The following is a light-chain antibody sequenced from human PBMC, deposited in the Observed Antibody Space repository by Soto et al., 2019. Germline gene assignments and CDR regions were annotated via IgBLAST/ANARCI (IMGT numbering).Light chain of an antibody. CDR3: NSFAGSAHVV. CDR2: DVN. V-gene: IGLV2-8*01. CDR1: SSDVGAYNY. Sequence: QSALAQPPSASGSPGQSVTISCTGTSSDVGAYNYVSWYQQHPGKAPKLIIYDVNQRPSGVPDRFSGSKSGNTASLTVSGLQAEDEAVYYCNSFAGSAHVVFGGGTQLTVL. J-gene: IGLJ2*01.